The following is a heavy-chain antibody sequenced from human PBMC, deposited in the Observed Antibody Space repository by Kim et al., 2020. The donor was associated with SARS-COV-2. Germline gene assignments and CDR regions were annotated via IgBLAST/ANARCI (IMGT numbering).Heavy chain of an antibody. Sequence: SETLSLTCTVSGGSISSSSYYWGWIRQPPGKGLEWIGSIYYSGSTYYNPSLKSRVTISVDTSKNQFSLKLSSVTAADTAVYYCARKGVYSSSSGAFDIWGQGTMVTVSS. V-gene: IGHV4-39*01. D-gene: IGHD6-6*01. CDR1: GGSISSSSYY. CDR2: IYYSGST. J-gene: IGHJ3*02. CDR3: ARKGVYSSSSGAFDI.